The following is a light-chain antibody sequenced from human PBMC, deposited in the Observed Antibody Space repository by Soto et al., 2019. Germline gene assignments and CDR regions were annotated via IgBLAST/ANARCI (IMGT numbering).Light chain of an antibody. CDR2: DAS. V-gene: IGKV3-20*01. Sequence: EVVLTQSPGTLSLSPGERATLSCRASQTVRNNYLAWYQQKPGQAPRLLIYDASSRATGIPDRFSGGGSGTHFTLPIGRLEPEDFAVYYCQQFSSYPLTFGGGTKVDIK. J-gene: IGKJ4*01. CDR3: QQFSSYPLT. CDR1: QTVRNNY.